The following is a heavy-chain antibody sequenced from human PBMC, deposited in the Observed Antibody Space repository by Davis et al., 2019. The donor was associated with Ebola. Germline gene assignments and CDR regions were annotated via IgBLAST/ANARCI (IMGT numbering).Heavy chain of an antibody. D-gene: IGHD3-16*02. CDR1: GGSISSYY. CDR3: ARGGTYRPYYFDY. Sequence: PSETLSLTCTVSGGSISSYYWSWIRQPPGKGLEWIGYIYYSGSTNYNPSLKSRVTISVDTSKNQISLELSSVTAADTAVYYCARGGTYRPYYFDYWGQGILVTVSS. CDR2: IYYSGST. J-gene: IGHJ4*02. V-gene: IGHV4-59*12.